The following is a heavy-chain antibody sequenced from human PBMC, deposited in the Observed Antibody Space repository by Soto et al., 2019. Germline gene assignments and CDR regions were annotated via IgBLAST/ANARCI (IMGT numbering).Heavy chain of an antibody. J-gene: IGHJ6*02. Sequence: QVQVVESGGGVVQPGRSLRLSCAASGFTFSSFSMHWVRQAPGKGLEWVSLIWYDGSKKSYGDSVKGRFTISRDNSRNTVYLQMNSLRADDTAVYYCARDASYYSLWSGYYPSRNGMDVWGQGTTVTVS. D-gene: IGHD3-3*01. V-gene: IGHV3-33*01. CDR2: IWYDGSKK. CDR1: GFTFSSFS. CDR3: ARDASYYSLWSGYYPSRNGMDV.